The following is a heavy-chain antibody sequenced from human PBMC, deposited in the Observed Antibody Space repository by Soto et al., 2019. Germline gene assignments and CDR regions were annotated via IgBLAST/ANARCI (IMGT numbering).Heavy chain of an antibody. V-gene: IGHV3-64D*08. D-gene: IGHD5-12*01. Sequence: GGSLRLSCSASGFTFSSYAMHWVRQAPGKGLEYVSAISSNGGSTYYADSVKGRFTIFRDNSKNTLYLQMSSLRAEDTAVYYCVKDRSGYVLLDAFDIWGQGTMVTVSS. J-gene: IGHJ3*02. CDR2: ISSNGGST. CDR3: VKDRSGYVLLDAFDI. CDR1: GFTFSSYA.